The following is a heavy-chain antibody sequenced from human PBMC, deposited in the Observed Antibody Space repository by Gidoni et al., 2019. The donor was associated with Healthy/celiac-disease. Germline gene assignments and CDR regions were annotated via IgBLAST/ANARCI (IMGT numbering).Heavy chain of an antibody. J-gene: IGHJ4*02. CDR1: GFTFSNAW. Sequence: EVQLVESGGGLVKPGGSLSISCASSGFTFSNAWMSWVRQAPGKGLEWVGRIKSKTDGGTTDYAAPVKGRFTISRDDSKNTLYLQMNSLKTEDTAVYYCTTLPLLNWVAAYWGQGTLVTVSS. D-gene: IGHD7-27*01. V-gene: IGHV3-15*01. CDR2: IKSKTDGGTT. CDR3: TTLPLLNWVAAY.